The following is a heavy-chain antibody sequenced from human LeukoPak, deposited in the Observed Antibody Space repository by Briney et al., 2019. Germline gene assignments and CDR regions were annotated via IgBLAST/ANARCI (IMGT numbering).Heavy chain of an antibody. CDR3: AKVQCPQYYYYYDMYV. Sequence: PGESLRLPCGASGLPLSSYAMSWVRQARGEGGGWVSGISGSGYSTYYADSVKGRVNISRDISKNTLYLQMNSLRAEDTAVYYCAKVQCPQYYYYYDMYVWGKGTTVTVSS. J-gene: IGHJ6*03. CDR1: GLPLSSYA. D-gene: IGHD4-11*01. CDR2: ISGSGYST. V-gene: IGHV3-23*01.